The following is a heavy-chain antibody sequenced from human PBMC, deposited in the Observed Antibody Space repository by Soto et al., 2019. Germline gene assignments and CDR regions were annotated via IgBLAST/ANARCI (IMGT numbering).Heavy chain of an antibody. CDR1: GGSISSGGYS. D-gene: IGHD2-15*01. Sequence: QLQLQESGSGLVKPSQTLSLTCAVSGGSISSGGYSWSWIRQPPGKGLEWIGYIYHSGSTYYNPCLKSRVTISEDRSKNQCSLKLRSVTAADTAVYYCAGGQVVAAQHWGQGTLVTVAS. CDR2: IYHSGST. J-gene: IGHJ4*02. V-gene: IGHV4-30-2*01. CDR3: AGGQVVAAQH.